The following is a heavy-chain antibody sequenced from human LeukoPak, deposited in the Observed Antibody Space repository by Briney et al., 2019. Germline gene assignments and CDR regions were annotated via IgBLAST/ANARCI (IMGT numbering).Heavy chain of an antibody. Sequence: GGSLRLSCVASGFTFSRYAMNWVRQTPGKGLEWVSLIGTNEQRTHYADSVKGRCTISRDNSKNTLFLQMNSLRAEDTAVYYCAKDLDSTDLYDNADWGQGTLVTVSS. J-gene: IGHJ1*01. CDR3: AKDLDSTDLYDNAD. D-gene: IGHD6-19*01. CDR1: GFTFSRYA. CDR2: IGTNEQRT. V-gene: IGHV3-23*01.